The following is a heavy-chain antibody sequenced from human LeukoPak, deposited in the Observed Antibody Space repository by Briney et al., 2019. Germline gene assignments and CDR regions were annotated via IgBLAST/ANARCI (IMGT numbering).Heavy chain of an antibody. CDR1: GYTFTSYA. D-gene: IGHD3-22*01. J-gene: IGHJ5*02. V-gene: IGHV7-4-1*02. Sequence: ASVKVSCKASGYTFTSYAMNWVRQAPGQGLEWMGWINTNTGNPTYAQGFTGRFVFSLDTSVSTAYLQISSLKAEDTAVYYCARAGYSRYYYDSSGPNWFDPWGQGTLVTVSS. CDR2: INTNTGNP. CDR3: ARAGYSRYYYDSSGPNWFDP.